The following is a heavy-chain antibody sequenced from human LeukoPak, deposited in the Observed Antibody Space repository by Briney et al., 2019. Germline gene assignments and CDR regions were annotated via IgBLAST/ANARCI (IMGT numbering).Heavy chain of an antibody. CDR2: ISGYNGQT. V-gene: IGHV1-18*01. CDR3: ARDSHRTEDAFDI. Sequence: GASVKVSCKASGYTFTIYGISWVRQAPGQGLEWMGWISGYNGQTNYAQKLQGRVTMTTDTSTNTAYMELRSLRSDDTAVYYCARDSHRTEDAFDIWGQGTMVTVSS. J-gene: IGHJ3*02. CDR1: GYTFTIYG. D-gene: IGHD1-14*01.